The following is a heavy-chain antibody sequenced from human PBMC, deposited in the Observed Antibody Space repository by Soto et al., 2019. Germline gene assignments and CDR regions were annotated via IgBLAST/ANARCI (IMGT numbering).Heavy chain of an antibody. Sequence: VQLLESGGGLVQPGGSLRLSCVASGFTFNDYDMNWVLQAPGKGLEWVSGISGSGDATYYAGSLKGRFTISRDISKNTLYLQMNSLRAEDTAVYYCAKVRGHYYYGMDVWGQGTTVTVSS. CDR3: AKVRGHYYYGMDV. CDR1: GFTFNDYD. J-gene: IGHJ6*02. CDR2: ISGSGDAT. V-gene: IGHV3-23*01. D-gene: IGHD3-10*01.